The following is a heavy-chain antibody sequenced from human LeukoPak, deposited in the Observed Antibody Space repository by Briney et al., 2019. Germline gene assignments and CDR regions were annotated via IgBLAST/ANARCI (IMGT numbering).Heavy chain of an antibody. CDR1: GFTFSNYW. J-gene: IGHJ1*01. D-gene: IGHD3-22*01. Sequence: GGSLRLSCEGSGFTFSNYWMGWVRQAPGKGLQWVANIKTDGSEKYYVDSVKGRFTISRDNAKNSLYLQMNSLRAEDTAVYYCATYSSLNRREFQFWGQGTLLTASS. CDR3: ATYSSLNRREFQF. V-gene: IGHV3-7*01. CDR2: IKTDGSEK.